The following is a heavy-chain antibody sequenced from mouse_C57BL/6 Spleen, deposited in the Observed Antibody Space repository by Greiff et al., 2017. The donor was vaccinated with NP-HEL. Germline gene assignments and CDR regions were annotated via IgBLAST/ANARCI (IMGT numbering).Heavy chain of an antibody. J-gene: IGHJ3*01. Sequence: QVHVKQSGPELVKPGASVKISCKASGYAFSSSWMNWVKQRPGKGLEWIGRIYPGDGDTNYNGKFKGKATLTADKSSSTAYMQLSSLTSEDSAVYFCARGSSPWFAYWGQGTLVTVSA. CDR1: GYAFSSSW. V-gene: IGHV1-82*01. CDR3: ARGSSPWFAY. D-gene: IGHD1-1*01. CDR2: IYPGDGDT.